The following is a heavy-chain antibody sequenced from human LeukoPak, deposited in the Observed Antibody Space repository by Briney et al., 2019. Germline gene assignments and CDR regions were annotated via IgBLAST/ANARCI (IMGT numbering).Heavy chain of an antibody. CDR2: INPSGGST. CDR3: ARVGSGSYFLDGFDI. Sequence: ASVKVSCKASGYTFTSYYMHWVRQAPGQGLEWMGIINPSGGSTSYAQKFQGRVTMTRDTSTSTVYMDLSSLRSEDTAVYYCARVGSGSYFLDGFDIWGQGTMVTVSS. V-gene: IGHV1-46*01. J-gene: IGHJ3*02. CDR1: GYTFTSYY. D-gene: IGHD1-26*01.